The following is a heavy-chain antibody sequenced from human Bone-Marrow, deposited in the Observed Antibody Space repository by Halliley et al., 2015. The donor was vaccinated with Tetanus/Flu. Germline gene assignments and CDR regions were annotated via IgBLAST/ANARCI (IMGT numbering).Heavy chain of an antibody. D-gene: IGHD5-12*01. V-gene: IGHV3-33*01. CDR3: AADPPRSGFAFSI. CDR2: IWFAGSAS. Sequence: WVAFIWFAGSASPYAYSVKARFTISRSNSKNSVYLDMSSLRGEDTAIYFCAADPPRSGFAFSIWGQGTMLTVS. J-gene: IGHJ3*02.